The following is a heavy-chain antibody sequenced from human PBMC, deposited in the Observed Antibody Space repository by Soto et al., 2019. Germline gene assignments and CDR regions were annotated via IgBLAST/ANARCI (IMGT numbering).Heavy chain of an antibody. Sequence: SETPTLTCAVSGGSISSTNWWTWVRQAPGKGLEWTGEIYHSGSTNYNASLKSRVTISVDKSKNQFSLKLNSVTAADTAVYYFARATSGWSGYLFDSLGQGTPVT. V-gene: IGHV4-4*02. CDR1: GGSISSTNW. J-gene: IGHJ4*02. D-gene: IGHD6-19*01. CDR2: IYHSGST. CDR3: ARATSGWSGYLFDS.